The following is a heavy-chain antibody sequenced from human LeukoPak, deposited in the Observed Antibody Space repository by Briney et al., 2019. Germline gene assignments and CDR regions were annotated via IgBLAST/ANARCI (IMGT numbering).Heavy chain of an antibody. V-gene: IGHV4-38-2*02. D-gene: IGHD3-22*01. CDR2: IYHSGST. CDR1: GYSISSGYY. CDR3: ARDGYYDSSGYYLDY. J-gene: IGHJ4*02. Sequence: PSETLSHTCTVSGYSISSGYYWGWIRQPPGKGLEWIGSIYHSGSTYYNPSLKSRVTISVDTSKNQFSLKLSSVTAADTAVYYCARDGYYDSSGYYLDYWGQGTLVTVSS.